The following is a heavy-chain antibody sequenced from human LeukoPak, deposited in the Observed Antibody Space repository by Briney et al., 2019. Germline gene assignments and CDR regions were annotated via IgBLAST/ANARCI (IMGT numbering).Heavy chain of an antibody. D-gene: IGHD2-15*01. CDR3: ARQTYSHDAFDI. V-gene: IGHV4-59*08. Sequence: SETLSLTCTVSGGSINSYYWSWLRQPPGQGLEWIGYIYYSGSANYDPSLKSRVTISVDTSKNQFSLTLSSVTAADTALYFCARQTYSHDAFDIWGQGTMVTVSS. CDR2: IYYSGSA. CDR1: GGSINSYY. J-gene: IGHJ3*02.